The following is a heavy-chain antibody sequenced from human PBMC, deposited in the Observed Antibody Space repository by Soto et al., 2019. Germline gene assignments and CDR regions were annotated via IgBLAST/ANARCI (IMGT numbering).Heavy chain of an antibody. D-gene: IGHD2-15*01. CDR3: ARGYCSGGSCYSGFLKAFDI. J-gene: IGHJ3*02. CDR1: GGSISSYY. CDR2: IYTSGST. V-gene: IGHV4-4*07. Sequence: PSETLSLTCTVPGGSISSYYWSWIRQPAGKGLEWIGRIYTSGSTNYNPSLKSRVTMSVDTSKNQFSLKLSSVTAADTAVYYCARGYCSGGSCYSGFLKAFDIWGQGTMVTVS.